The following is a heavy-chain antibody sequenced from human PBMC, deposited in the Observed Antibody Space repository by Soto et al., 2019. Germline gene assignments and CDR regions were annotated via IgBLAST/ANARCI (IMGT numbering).Heavy chain of an antibody. D-gene: IGHD2-15*01. J-gene: IGHJ4*02. V-gene: IGHV3-73*02. CDR3: SRLVVGSTGDY. CDR1: GFTFSGSA. Sequence: EVQLVESGGGLVQPGGSLKLSCAASGFTFSGSAIHWVRQASGKGLEWVGRIRSKTNSFATAYAASVNGRFTISRDDSKNTAYLQMNSLKTEDPAVYYCSRLVVGSTGDYWGQGTLVTVSS. CDR2: IRSKTNSFAT.